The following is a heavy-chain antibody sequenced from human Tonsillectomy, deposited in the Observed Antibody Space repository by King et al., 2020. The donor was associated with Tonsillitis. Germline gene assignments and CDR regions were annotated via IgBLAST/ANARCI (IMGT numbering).Heavy chain of an antibody. Sequence: VQLVESGGGLVQPGRSLRLSCAASGFTVSSNYMSWVRQAPGKGLEWVSVIYSGGSTYYADSVKGRFTISRHNFKKTLYLQMNSLRTEDTAMYYCARVGYDSSGYFRINDAFDIWGQGTMVTVSS. CDR3: ARVGYDSSGYFRINDAFDI. CDR1: GFTVSSNY. J-gene: IGHJ3*02. D-gene: IGHD3-22*01. CDR2: IYSGGST. V-gene: IGHV3-53*04.